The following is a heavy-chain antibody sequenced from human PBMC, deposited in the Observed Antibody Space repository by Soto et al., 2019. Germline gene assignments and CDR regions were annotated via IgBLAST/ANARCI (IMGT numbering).Heavy chain of an antibody. D-gene: IGHD6-19*01. Sequence: SETLSLTCAVYGGSFSGYYWSWIRQPPGKGLEWIGEINHSGSTNYNPSLKSRVTISVDTSKNQFSLKLSSVTAADTAVYYCARRFKAVAGPRKLVFDYWGQGTLVTVSS. CDR1: GGSFSGYY. V-gene: IGHV4-34*01. J-gene: IGHJ4*02. CDR3: ARRFKAVAGPRKLVFDY. CDR2: INHSGST.